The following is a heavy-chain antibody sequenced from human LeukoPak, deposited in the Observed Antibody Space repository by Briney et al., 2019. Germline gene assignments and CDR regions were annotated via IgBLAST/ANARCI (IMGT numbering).Heavy chain of an antibody. V-gene: IGHV3-48*03. CDR2: IGSGGGTK. Sequence: GGSLRLSCAASGFIFSSYEMNWVRQAPGKGLEWVSYIGSGGGTKYYADSVKGRFTISRDNGKYSLYLQMNSLRAEDTAVYYCARGHYSAMDVWGQGTTVTVSS. J-gene: IGHJ6*02. CDR3: ARGHYSAMDV. CDR1: GFIFSSYE.